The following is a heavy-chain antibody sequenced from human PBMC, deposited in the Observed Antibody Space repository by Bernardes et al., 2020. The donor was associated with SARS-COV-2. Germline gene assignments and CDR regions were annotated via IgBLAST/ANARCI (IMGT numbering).Heavy chain of an antibody. V-gene: IGHV1-18*01. CDR3: ARDIKRVKLLWYGELKPSAHRHFDY. CDR1: GYTFTSYG. J-gene: IGHJ4*02. CDR2: ISAYNGNT. Sequence: ASVKVSCKASGYTFTSYGISWVRQAPGQGLEWMGWISAYNGNTNYAQKLQGRVTMTTDTSTSTAYMELRSLRSDDTAVYYCARDIKRVKLLWYGELKPSAHRHFDYWGQGTLVTVSS. D-gene: IGHD3-10*01.